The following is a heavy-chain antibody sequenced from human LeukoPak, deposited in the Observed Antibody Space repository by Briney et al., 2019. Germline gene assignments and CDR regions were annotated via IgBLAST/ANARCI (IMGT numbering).Heavy chain of an antibody. D-gene: IGHD6-19*01. Sequence: GGSLRLSCAASGFAFSDYYTTWIRQAPGKGLEWVSYISSGSTYTNYGDAVKGRFIISRDDAKNSLYLQMNSLRAEDTAVYYCARVSSSSTNYFDSWGQGTLVTVSS. CDR3: ARVSSSSTNYFDS. CDR1: GFAFSDYY. CDR2: ISSGSTYT. J-gene: IGHJ4*02. V-gene: IGHV3-11*06.